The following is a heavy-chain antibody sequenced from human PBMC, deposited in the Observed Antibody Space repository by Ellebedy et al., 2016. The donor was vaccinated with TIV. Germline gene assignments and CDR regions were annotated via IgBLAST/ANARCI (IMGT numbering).Heavy chain of an antibody. CDR1: GYTFTSYA. D-gene: IGHD1-7*01. V-gene: IGHV1-3*01. CDR2: INAGNGNT. Sequence: AASVKVSCKASGYTFTSYAMHWVRQAPGQRLEWMGWINAGNGNTKYSQKFQGRVTITRDTSASTAYMELSSLRSEDTAVYYCARDRNWNYFGDEYYFDYWGQGTLVTVSS. J-gene: IGHJ4*02. CDR3: ARDRNWNYFGDEYYFDY.